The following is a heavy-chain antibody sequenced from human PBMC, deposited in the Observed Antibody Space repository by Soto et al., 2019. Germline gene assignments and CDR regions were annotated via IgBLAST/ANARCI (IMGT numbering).Heavy chain of an antibody. CDR3: ASSIAAAGKGNWFDP. V-gene: IGHV4-59*01. CDR2: ICYSAST. CDR1: GGSISSYY. J-gene: IGHJ5*02. Sequence: PSETRSLTGTVGGGSISSYYRSWIRQPPGKGLEWIGYICYSASTNYNPSLKIRGTIAVDTSKNQCSLSLRSVSAPATPGYYWASSIAAAGKGNWFDPWGQATLVTVSS. D-gene: IGHD6-13*01.